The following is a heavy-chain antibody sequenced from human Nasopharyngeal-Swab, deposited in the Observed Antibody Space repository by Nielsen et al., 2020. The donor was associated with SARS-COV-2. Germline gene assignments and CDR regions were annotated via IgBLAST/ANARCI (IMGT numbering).Heavy chain of an antibody. J-gene: IGHJ4*02. D-gene: IGHD1-26*01. V-gene: IGHV1-24*01. CDR1: GYTLTELS. CDR2: FDPEDGET. Sequence: ASVNVSCKVSGYTLTELSMHWVRQAPGKGLEWMGGFDPEDGETIYAQKFQGRVTMTEDTSTDTAYMELSSLRSEDTVVYYCATRPSLSLPQFQCGLLFYWGQGTLVTVSS. CDR3: ATRPSLSLPQFQCGLLFY.